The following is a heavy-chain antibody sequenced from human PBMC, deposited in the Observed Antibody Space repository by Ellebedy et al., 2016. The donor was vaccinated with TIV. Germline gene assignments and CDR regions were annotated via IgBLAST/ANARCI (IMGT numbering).Heavy chain of an antibody. V-gene: IGHV3-11*04. D-gene: IGHD5-18*01. CDR1: GFTFNDYY. CDR2: ISSSGSTI. CDR3: ARGVGYTSGPIYVDY. Sequence: PGGSLRLSCAASGFTFNDYYMSWIRQAPGKGLEWVSYISSSGSTIYYADSVKGRFTISRDNAKNSLYLQMNSLRDEDTAVYYCARGVGYTSGPIYVDYWGQGILVTVSS. J-gene: IGHJ4*02.